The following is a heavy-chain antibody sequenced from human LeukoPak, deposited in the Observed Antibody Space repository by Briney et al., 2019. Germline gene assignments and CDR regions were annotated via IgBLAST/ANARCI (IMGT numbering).Heavy chain of an antibody. CDR2: ISYDGSNK. CDR3: AKLFLVVPAAISLDPDAFDI. Sequence: GGSLRLSCAASGFTFSSYGMHGVRQAPGKGLEWGAVISYDGSNKYYADSVKGRFTISRDNSKSTLYLQMNSLRAEDTAVYYCAKLFLVVPAAISLDPDAFDIWGQGTMVTVSS. CDR1: GFTFSSYG. V-gene: IGHV3-30*18. J-gene: IGHJ3*02. D-gene: IGHD2-2*01.